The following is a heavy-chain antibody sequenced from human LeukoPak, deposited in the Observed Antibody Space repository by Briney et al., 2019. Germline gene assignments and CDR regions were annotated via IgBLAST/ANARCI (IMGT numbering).Heavy chain of an antibody. J-gene: IGHJ3*02. V-gene: IGHV3-74*01. CDR2: INSDGSST. CDR3: VLDLFSSFAFDI. CDR1: GFNFSRYW. Sequence: PGGSLRLSCAASGFNFSRYWMHWVRQAPGKGLLWVSRINSDGSSTYYADSVKGRFTTSRDNAKNALHLQMNSLTAEDTAVYYCVLDLFSSFAFDIWGQGTMVTVSS. D-gene: IGHD3/OR15-3a*01.